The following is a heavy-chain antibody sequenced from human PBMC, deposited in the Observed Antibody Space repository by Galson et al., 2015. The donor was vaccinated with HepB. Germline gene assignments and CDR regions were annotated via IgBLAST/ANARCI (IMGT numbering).Heavy chain of an antibody. V-gene: IGHV3-21*01. CDR2: ISSGSSYI. Sequence: SLRLSCAASGLTLHRYNMNWVRQAPGKGLEWVASISSGSSYIYYADSVKGRFTISRDNTKNSVSLHMSSLRAEDTAVYYCARDSHCGGYGCYFDYWGQGTLVTVS. J-gene: IGHJ4*02. D-gene: IGHD5-12*01. CDR1: GLTLHRYN. CDR3: ARDSHCGGYGCYFDY.